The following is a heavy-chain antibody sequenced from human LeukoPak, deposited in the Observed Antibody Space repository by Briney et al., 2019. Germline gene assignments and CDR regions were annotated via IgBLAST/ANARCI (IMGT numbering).Heavy chain of an antibody. CDR2: INPNSGGT. CDR1: GYTFTGYY. D-gene: IGHD6-13*01. V-gene: IGHV1-2*02. CDR3: ARIAAAGTVHWFDP. J-gene: IGHJ5*02. Sequence: GASVKVSCKASGYTFTGYYMHWVRQAPGQGLEWMGWINPNSGGTNYAQKFQGRVTMPRDTSISTAHMELSRLRSDDTAVYYCARIAAAGTVHWFDPWGQGTLVTVSS.